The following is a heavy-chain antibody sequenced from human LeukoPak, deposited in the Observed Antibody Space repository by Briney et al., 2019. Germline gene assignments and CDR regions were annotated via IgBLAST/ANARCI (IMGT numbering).Heavy chain of an antibody. CDR2: ISSSSSYI. J-gene: IGHJ4*02. CDR1: GFTFSIYS. Sequence: GGSLRLSCAASGFTFSIYSMNWVRQAPGKGLEWVSSISSSSSYIYYADSVKGRFTISRDNAKNSLYLQMNSLRAEDTAVYYCAKDVGASGSYYNYWGQGTLVTVSS. V-gene: IGHV3-21*01. D-gene: IGHD3-10*01. CDR3: AKDVGASGSYYNY.